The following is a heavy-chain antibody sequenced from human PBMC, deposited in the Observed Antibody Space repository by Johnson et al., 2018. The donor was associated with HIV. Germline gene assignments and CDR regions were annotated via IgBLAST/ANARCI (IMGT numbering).Heavy chain of an antibody. CDR2: ISYDGSNK. CDR1: GFTFSSYW. CDR3: ARDRVRDAFDI. J-gene: IGHJ3*02. V-gene: IGHV3-30-3*01. Sequence: VQLVESGGGLVQPGGSLRLSCAASGFTFSSYWMSWVRQAPGKGLEWVAVISYDGSNKYYADSVRGRFTISRDNTKNSLSLQMSSLRVEDTAVYYCARDRVRDAFDIWGQGTMVTVSS. D-gene: IGHD3-10*01.